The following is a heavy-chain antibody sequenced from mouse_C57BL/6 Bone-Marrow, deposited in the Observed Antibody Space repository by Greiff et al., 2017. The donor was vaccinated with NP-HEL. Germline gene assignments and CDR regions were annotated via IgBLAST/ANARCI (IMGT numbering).Heavy chain of an antibody. CDR3: ARRNSYYFGC. CDR2: IYPGDGDT. J-gene: IGHJ2*01. V-gene: IGHV1-82*01. CDR1: GYAFSSSW. Sequence: QVQLQEPGPELVKPGASVKISCKASGYAFSSSWMNWVKQRPGKGLEWIGRIYPGDGDTNYNGKFKGKATLTADKSSSTAYMQLSSLTSEDSAVYFCARRNSYYFGCRGQGTTLTAYS.